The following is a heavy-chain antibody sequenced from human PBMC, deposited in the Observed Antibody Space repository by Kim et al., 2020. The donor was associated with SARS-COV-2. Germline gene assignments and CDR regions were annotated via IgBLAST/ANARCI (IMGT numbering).Heavy chain of an antibody. V-gene: IGHV3-64D*09. J-gene: IGHJ6*02. D-gene: IGHD6-13*01. CDR3: VKGGQQLAQGGMDV. CDR1: GFTFSSYA. CDR2: ISSNGGST. Sequence: GGSLRLSCSASGFTFSSYAMHWVRQAPGKGLEYVSAISSNGGSTYCADSVKGRFTLSRDNSKNTLYLQMSSLRAEDTAVYYCVKGGQQLAQGGMDVWGQGTTVTVSS.